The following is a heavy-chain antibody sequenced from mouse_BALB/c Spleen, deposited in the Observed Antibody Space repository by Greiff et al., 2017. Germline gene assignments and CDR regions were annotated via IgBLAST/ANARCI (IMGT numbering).Heavy chain of an antibody. CDR1: GFTFSSYT. V-gene: IGHV5-6-4*01. Sequence: EVQGVESGGGLVKPGGSLKLSCAASGFTFSSYTMSWVRQTPEKRLEWVATISSGGSYTYYPDSVKGRFTISRDNAKNTLYLQMSSLKSEDTAMYYCTREVYDYDGGYAMDYWGQGTSVTVSS. J-gene: IGHJ4*01. CDR3: TREVYDYDGGYAMDY. D-gene: IGHD2-4*01. CDR2: ISSGGSYT.